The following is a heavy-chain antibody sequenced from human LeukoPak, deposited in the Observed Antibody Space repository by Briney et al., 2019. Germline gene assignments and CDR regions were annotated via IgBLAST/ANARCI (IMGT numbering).Heavy chain of an antibody. CDR3: ARGGYYYDSSGYYDYYYYYGMGV. J-gene: IGHJ6*02. CDR1: GGSFSGYY. D-gene: IGHD3-22*01. Sequence: SETLSLTCAVYGGSFSGYYWSWIRQPPGKGLEWIGEINHSGSTNYNPSLKSRVTISVDTSKNQFSLKLSSVTAADTAVYYCARGGYYYDSSGYYDYYYYYGMGVWGQGTTVTVSS. CDR2: INHSGST. V-gene: IGHV4-34*01.